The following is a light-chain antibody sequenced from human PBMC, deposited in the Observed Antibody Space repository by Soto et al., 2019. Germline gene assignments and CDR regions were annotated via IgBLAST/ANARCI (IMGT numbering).Light chain of an antibody. CDR1: QSLLYSNGYNY. V-gene: IGKV2-28*01. CDR2: LGS. Sequence: DIVMTQSPLSLPVTPGEPASISCRSSQSLLYSNGYNYLDWYLQKPGQSPQLLISLGSDRASGVPDRFSGSGSGTHFTLKISRVEAEDVGLYYCMQSLQTPWTFGQGTTVEIK. J-gene: IGKJ1*01. CDR3: MQSLQTPWT.